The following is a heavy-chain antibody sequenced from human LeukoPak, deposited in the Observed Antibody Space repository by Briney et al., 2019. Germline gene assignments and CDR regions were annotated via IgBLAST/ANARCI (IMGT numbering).Heavy chain of an antibody. CDR2: IKPDGSEK. D-gene: IGHD4-11*01. J-gene: IGHJ4*02. CDR1: GFIFSNYW. Sequence: GGSLRLSCAASGFIFSNYWMSWVRQAPGKGLEWVANIKPDGSEKHHVDSVKGRFTISRDNAQNSLYLQMNSLRAEDTAVYYCAYDYHAYWGQGTLVIVSS. CDR3: AYDYHAY. V-gene: IGHV3-7*01.